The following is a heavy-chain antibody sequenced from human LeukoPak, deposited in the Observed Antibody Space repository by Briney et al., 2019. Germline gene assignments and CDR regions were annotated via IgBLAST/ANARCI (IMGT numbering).Heavy chain of an antibody. V-gene: IGHV3-74*01. CDR1: GFTFSNYW. CDR2: IYIDGSST. J-gene: IGHJ4*02. Sequence: GGSLRLSCAASGFTFSNYWMHWVRQGPGKGLVWVSRIYIDGSSTDYADSVEGRFTISRDNAKNTLYLQMTGLRADDTALYYCTRGTGGSSDYWGQGALVTVSS. CDR3: TRGTGGSSDY. D-gene: IGHD1-14*01.